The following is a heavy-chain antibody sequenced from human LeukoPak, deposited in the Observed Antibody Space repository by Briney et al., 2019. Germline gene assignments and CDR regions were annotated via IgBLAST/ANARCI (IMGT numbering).Heavy chain of an antibody. V-gene: IGHV1-18*01. CDR3: ARVFGITGTTIVYQFDY. D-gene: IGHD1-7*01. CDR2: IRAYNGNT. CDR1: GYTFTCYG. Sequence: GASVKDSCKASGYTFTCYGISWVRQAPGQGLEWMGWIRAYNGNTNYAQKLQGRVTMTTDTSTSTAYMELRSLRSDDTAVYYCARVFGITGTTIVYQFDYWGQGTLVTVSS. J-gene: IGHJ4*02.